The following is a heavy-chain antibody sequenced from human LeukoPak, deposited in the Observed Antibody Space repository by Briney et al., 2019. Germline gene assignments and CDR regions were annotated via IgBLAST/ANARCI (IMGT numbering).Heavy chain of an antibody. Sequence: GASVKVSCKASGYTFTGYYMHWVRQAPGQGLEWMGWINPNSGGTNYAQKFQGRVTMTRDTSISTAYMELSSLRSEDTAVYYCARSVHDAYYYDSSGYNFDYWGQGTLVTVSS. J-gene: IGHJ4*02. CDR3: ARSVHDAYYYDSSGYNFDY. CDR1: GYTFTGYY. CDR2: INPNSGGT. D-gene: IGHD3-22*01. V-gene: IGHV1-2*02.